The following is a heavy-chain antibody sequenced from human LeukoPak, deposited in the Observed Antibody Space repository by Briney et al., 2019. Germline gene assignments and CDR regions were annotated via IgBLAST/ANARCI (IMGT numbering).Heavy chain of an antibody. D-gene: IGHD6-13*01. V-gene: IGHV3-23*01. Sequence: PGGSLRLSCAASGFTFSSYAMSWVRQAPGKGLEWVSAISGSGGSTYYADSVKGRFTISRDNSKNTLYLQMNSLRAEDTAVYYCAKDRPRGIAAAGYAFDIWGQGTMVTVSS. J-gene: IGHJ3*02. CDR1: GFTFSSYA. CDR3: AKDRPRGIAAAGYAFDI. CDR2: ISGSGGST.